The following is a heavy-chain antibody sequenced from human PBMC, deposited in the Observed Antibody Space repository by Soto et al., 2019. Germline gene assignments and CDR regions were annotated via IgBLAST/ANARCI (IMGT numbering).Heavy chain of an antibody. CDR1: GFTVSSNY. Sequence: PGGSLRLSCAASGFTVSSNYMSWVRQAPGKGLEWVSVIYSGGSTYYADSVKGRFTISRDNSKNTLYLQMNSLRAEDTALHYCAKDRPRRTSGYFFDYWGQGTLVTVSS. CDR2: IYSGGST. J-gene: IGHJ4*02. D-gene: IGHD1-1*01. CDR3: AKDRPRRTSGYFFDY. V-gene: IGHV3-66*01.